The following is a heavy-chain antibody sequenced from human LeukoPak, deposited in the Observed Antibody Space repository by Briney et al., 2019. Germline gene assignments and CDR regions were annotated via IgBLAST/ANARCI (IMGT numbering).Heavy chain of an antibody. CDR1: GFTFDDYG. V-gene: IGHV3-20*04. Sequence: GGSQRLSCAPSGFTFDDYGMSWVRQAPGKGLEWLTCIKWNGGSTVYAHSVKGRFTICRDNAKNSLYLQMNSLIAEDTALYYCAKDRGIAARQYYYYYYMDVWGKGTTVTVSS. D-gene: IGHD6-6*01. CDR2: IKWNGGST. CDR3: AKDRGIAARQYYYYYYMDV. J-gene: IGHJ6*03.